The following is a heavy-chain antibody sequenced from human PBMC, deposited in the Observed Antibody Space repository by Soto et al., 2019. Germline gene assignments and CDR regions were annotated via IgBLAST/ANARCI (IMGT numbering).Heavy chain of an antibody. V-gene: IGHV3-33*01. Sequence: QVQLVESGGGVVQPGRSLRLSCAASGFSFSTYGMHWVRQAPGKGLEWVAVIWYDGSNKYYADSVKGRFIISRDNSKNTLYLQMNSLRAEDTAVYHCARDRDWDVWGPGTTVTVSS. CDR3: ARDRDWDV. CDR1: GFSFSTYG. D-gene: IGHD2-21*01. J-gene: IGHJ6*02. CDR2: IWYDGSNK.